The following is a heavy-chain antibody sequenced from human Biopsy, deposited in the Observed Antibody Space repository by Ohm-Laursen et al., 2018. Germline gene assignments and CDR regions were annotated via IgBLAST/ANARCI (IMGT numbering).Heavy chain of an antibody. D-gene: IGHD2-15*01. CDR2: IHHSGSA. J-gene: IGHJ6*02. Sequence: SETLSLTFIVSGVSITAYYWSWIRQPPGKGLECIGNIHHSGSANYNPSLKSRLTISVDTSKNQFSLKLSSVTAADTAVYYCARMDCSGGSCHYYSYGMDVWGQGTTVTVSS. CDR3: ARMDCSGGSCHYYSYGMDV. V-gene: IGHV4-4*09. CDR1: GVSITAYY.